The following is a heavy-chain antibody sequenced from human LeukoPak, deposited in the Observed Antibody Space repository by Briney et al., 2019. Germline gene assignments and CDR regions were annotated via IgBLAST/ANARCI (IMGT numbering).Heavy chain of an antibody. Sequence: GGSLRLSCVVSGFTFSNAWMSWVRQAPGKGLEWVARIKRKIDGEATDYAAPVKGRFTISRDDSKNTLYLQMNSLKTEDTAVYYCTTDPSTTMIVVAGYWGQGTLVTVSS. CDR3: TTDPSTTMIVVAGY. D-gene: IGHD3-22*01. CDR2: IKRKIDGEAT. CDR1: GFTFSNAW. V-gene: IGHV3-15*01. J-gene: IGHJ4*02.